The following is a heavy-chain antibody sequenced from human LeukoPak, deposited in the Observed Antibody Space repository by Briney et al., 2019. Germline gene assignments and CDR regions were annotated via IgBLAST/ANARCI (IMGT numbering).Heavy chain of an antibody. J-gene: IGHJ3*02. D-gene: IGHD3-10*01. CDR1: GGTFSSYA. V-gene: IGHV1-69*05. CDR2: IIPIFGTA. Sequence: ASVKVSCKASGGTFSSYAISWGRQAPGQGLEWMGRIIPIFGTANYAQKFQGRVTITTDESTSTAYMELSSLRSEDTAVYYCARGNRLVIGSEEIDIWGQGTMVTVSS. CDR3: ARGNRLVIGSEEIDI.